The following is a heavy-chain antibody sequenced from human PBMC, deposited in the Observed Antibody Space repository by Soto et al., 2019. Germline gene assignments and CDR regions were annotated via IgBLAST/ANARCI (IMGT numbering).Heavy chain of an antibody. J-gene: IGHJ4*02. CDR2: TYYSGST. V-gene: IGHV4-59*08. CDR3: ARQVGNSGYDFFSFDY. D-gene: IGHD5-12*01. CDR1: GGSISSYY. Sequence: SETQSLTCTVAGGSISSYYWSWIRQPPGKGLEWIGNTYYSGSTNYNPSLKSRVTMSVDTSKNQFSLKLSSVIAADTAVYYCARQVGNSGYDFFSFDYWGQGTLVTVSS.